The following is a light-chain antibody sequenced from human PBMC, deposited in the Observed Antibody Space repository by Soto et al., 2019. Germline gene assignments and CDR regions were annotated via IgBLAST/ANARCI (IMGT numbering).Light chain of an antibody. Sequence: DIQMTQSPSSLSASVRDRVTITCRATQSIRKYLNWYQQKPGKAPKLLIYAASSLQSGVPSRFRGSGSGTDFTLTISSLQPEDFATYFCQQSYSTPGTFGQGTKVEIK. CDR1: QSIRKY. V-gene: IGKV1-39*01. J-gene: IGKJ1*01. CDR2: AAS. CDR3: QQSYSTPGT.